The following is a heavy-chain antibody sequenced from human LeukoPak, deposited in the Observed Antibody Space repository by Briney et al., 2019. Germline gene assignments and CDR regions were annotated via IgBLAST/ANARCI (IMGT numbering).Heavy chain of an antibody. J-gene: IGHJ4*02. V-gene: IGHV3-23*01. CDR1: GFTFSGDW. CDR3: AKGAEKYQLLPLPPDY. Sequence: PGGSLRLSCAASGFTFSGDWMHWVRQAPGKGLEWVSAMSGNGDATYYADSVKGRFTISRDNSQNMLYLQMNNLRADDTAVYYCAKGAEKYQLLPLPPDYWGQGTLVTVSS. CDR2: MSGNGDAT. D-gene: IGHD2-2*01.